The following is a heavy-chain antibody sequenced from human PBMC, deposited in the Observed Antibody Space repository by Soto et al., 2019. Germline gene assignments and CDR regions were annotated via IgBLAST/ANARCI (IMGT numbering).Heavy chain of an antibody. V-gene: IGHV1-58*01. CDR1: GFTFTSSA. J-gene: IGHJ6*02. D-gene: IGHD5-12*01. CDR2: IVVGSGNT. CDR3: AADRGNIVATIDYYYGMDV. Sequence: SVKVSCKASGFTFTSSAVQWVRQARGQRLEWTGWIVVGSGNTNYAQKFQERVTITRDMSTSTAYMELSSLRSEDTAVYYCAADRGNIVATIDYYYGMDVWGQGTTVTVSS.